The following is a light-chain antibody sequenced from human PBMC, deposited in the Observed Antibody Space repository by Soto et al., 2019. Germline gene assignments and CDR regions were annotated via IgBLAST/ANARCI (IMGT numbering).Light chain of an antibody. CDR3: CSYAGSSTFLYV. V-gene: IGLV2-23*02. Sequence: QSALTQPASVSGSPGQSIAISCTGTSSDVGGYSYVPWYQQQPGKAPKLMISDVSNRPSGVSNRFSGSKSGNTASLTISGLQAEDEADYFCCSYAGSSTFLYVFGTGTKVTVL. CDR2: DVS. J-gene: IGLJ1*01. CDR1: SSDVGGYSY.